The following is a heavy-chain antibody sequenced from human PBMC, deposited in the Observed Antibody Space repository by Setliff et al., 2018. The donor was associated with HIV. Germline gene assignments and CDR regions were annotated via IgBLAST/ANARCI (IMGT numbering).Heavy chain of an antibody. CDR1: GGPISSTNYY. CDR3: AREQYHFVVDYYYYYGMDV. V-gene: IGHV4-39*07. D-gene: IGHD2-15*01. J-gene: IGHJ6*02. Sequence: ASETLSLTCIVSGGPISSTNYYWGWIRQPPGKGLEWIGSIYYSGSTYYNPSLKSRAILSVDTSQNQFSLQLKHVTAADTAIYYCAREQYHFVVDYYYYYGMDVWGQGNTVTVSS. CDR2: IYYSGST.